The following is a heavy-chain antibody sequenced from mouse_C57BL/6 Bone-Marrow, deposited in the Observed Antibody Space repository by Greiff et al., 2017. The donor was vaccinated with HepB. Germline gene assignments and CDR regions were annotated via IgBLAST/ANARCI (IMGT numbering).Heavy chain of an antibody. CDR1: GFNIKDDY. V-gene: IGHV14-4*01. CDR2: IDPENGDT. Sequence: EVMLVESGAELVRPGASVKLSCTASGFNIKDDYMHWVKQRPEQGLEWIGWIDPENGDTEYASKFQGKATITADTSSNTAYLQLSSLTSEDTAVYYCTTWGNYEGDYWGQGTSVTVSS. J-gene: IGHJ4*01. CDR3: TTWGNYEGDY. D-gene: IGHD2-1*01.